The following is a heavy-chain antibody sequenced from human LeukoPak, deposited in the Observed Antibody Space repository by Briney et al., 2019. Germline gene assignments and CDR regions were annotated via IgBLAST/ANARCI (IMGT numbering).Heavy chain of an antibody. V-gene: IGHV3-30-3*01. CDR2: ISYDGSNK. D-gene: IGHD3-3*01. J-gene: IGHJ4*02. CDR3: AGGGDYDFSVYFDY. CDR1: GFTFSSYA. Sequence: PGGSLRLSCAASGFTFSSYAMHWVRQAPGKGLEWVAVISYDGSNKYYADSVKGRFTISRDNSKNTLYLQMNSLRAEDTAVYYCAGGGDYDFSVYFDYWGQGTLVTVSS.